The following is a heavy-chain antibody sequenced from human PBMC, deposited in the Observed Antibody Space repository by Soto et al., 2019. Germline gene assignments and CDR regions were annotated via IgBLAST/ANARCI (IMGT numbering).Heavy chain of an antibody. J-gene: IGHJ4*02. CDR2: ISGSGGST. CDR1: GFTFSSYA. Sequence: GGSLRLSCAASGFTFSSYAMSWVRQAPGKGLEWVSAISGSGGSTYYADSVKGRFTISRDNSKNTLYLQMNSLRAEDTAVYYCASDFWSGYYLGFSPLPDYWGQGTLVTVSS. V-gene: IGHV3-23*01. CDR3: ASDFWSGYYLGFSPLPDY. D-gene: IGHD3-3*01.